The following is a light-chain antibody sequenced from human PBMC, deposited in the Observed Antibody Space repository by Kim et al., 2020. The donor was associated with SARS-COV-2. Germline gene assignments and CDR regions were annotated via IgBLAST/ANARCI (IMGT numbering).Light chain of an antibody. V-gene: IGKV2D-29*01. CDR2: EVS. CDR1: QSLLHSDGRIS. Sequence: QPASIACQPSQSLLHSDGRISLYWYLQKPAQPPQLLIYEVSKRFSGVPERFSGSGSGTDFTLKISRVEAEDVGLYYCMQGLQRLYSFGQGTKLEI. J-gene: IGKJ2*03. CDR3: MQGLQRLYS.